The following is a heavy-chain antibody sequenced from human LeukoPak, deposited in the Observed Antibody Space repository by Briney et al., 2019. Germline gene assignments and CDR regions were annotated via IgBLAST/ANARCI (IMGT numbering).Heavy chain of an antibody. CDR2: ISYDGSNK. CDR3: ARAKQWLPPFDY. CDR1: GFTFSSYA. V-gene: IGHV3-30-3*01. D-gene: IGHD6-19*01. Sequence: GGSLRLSCAASGFTFSSYAMHWARQAPGKGLEWVAVISYDGSNKYYADSVEGRFTISRDNSKNTLYLQMNSLRAEDTAVYYCARAKQWLPPFDYWGQGTLVTVSS. J-gene: IGHJ4*02.